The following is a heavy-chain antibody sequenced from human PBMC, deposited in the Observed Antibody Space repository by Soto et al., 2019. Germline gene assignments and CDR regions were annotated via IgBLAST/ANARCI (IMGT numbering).Heavy chain of an antibody. V-gene: IGHV3-33*01. J-gene: IGHJ4*02. CDR3: ARSPRVRGGTAARGC. CDR1: GFTFDNFG. Sequence: QVQLVESGGGVVQPGRSLRLSCAASGFTFDNFGMHWVRQAPGKGLEWGSVIYYDGSKKYYADSVRGRFTISRDNSKNMLYLQMDSLRAEDTATYYCARSPRVRGGTAARGCWGQGTLVTVSS. D-gene: IGHD3-10*01. CDR2: IYYDGSKK.